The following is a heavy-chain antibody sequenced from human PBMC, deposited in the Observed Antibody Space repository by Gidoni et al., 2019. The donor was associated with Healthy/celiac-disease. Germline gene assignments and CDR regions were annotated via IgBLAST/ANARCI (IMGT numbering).Heavy chain of an antibody. D-gene: IGHD4-4*01. J-gene: IGHJ6*02. CDR1: GGSFSGYY. CDR2: INHSGST. Sequence: QVQLQQWGAGLLKPSETLSLTCAVYGGSFSGYYWSWIRQPPGKGLEWIGEINHSGSTNYNPSLKSRVTISVDTSKNQFSLKLSSVTAADTAVYYCARGLTTIGYYYYYGMDVWGQGTTVTVSS. CDR3: ARGLTTIGYYYYYGMDV. V-gene: IGHV4-34*01.